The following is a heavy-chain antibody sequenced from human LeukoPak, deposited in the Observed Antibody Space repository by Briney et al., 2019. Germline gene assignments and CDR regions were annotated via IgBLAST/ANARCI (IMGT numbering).Heavy chain of an antibody. D-gene: IGHD4-23*01. Sequence: PGGSLRLSCAASGFTFTSYAMNWVRQAPGKRLEWVSGISANGISTNYADSVKGRFTISRDNSKNTLYLQMNSLRAGDTAIYYCARGRWPGGHFDYWGQGTLVTVSS. J-gene: IGHJ4*02. CDR1: GFTFTSYA. CDR3: ARGRWPGGHFDY. V-gene: IGHV3-23*01. CDR2: ISANGIST.